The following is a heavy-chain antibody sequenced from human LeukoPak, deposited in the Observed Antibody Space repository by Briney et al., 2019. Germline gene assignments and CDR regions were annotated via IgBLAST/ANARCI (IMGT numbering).Heavy chain of an antibody. J-gene: IGHJ4*02. Sequence: PSETLSLTCTVSGGSISNYYWSWIRQPPGKGLEWIGYVYYSGSTNYNPSLKSRLTMSVDTSKNQFSLKLKSVTAADTAVYYCARGPPRLSFDFWGQGTLVTVSS. CDR1: GGSISNYY. CDR3: ARGPPRLSFDF. CDR2: VYYSGST. V-gene: IGHV4-59*01.